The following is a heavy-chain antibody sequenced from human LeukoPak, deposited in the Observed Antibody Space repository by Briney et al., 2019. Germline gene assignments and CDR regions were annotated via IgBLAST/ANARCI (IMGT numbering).Heavy chain of an antibody. Sequence: GGSLRLSCATSGFTFVDYGLSWVRRAPGKGLEWLCAINYNGAITDYADSVKGRFTISRDNPKNSLYLRMDSLRAEDTALYYCARDRLGPSFSVSHFDLWGQGTLVTVSS. CDR2: INYNGAIT. V-gene: IGHV3-20*04. CDR1: GFTFVDYG. CDR3: ARDRLGPSFSVSHFDL. D-gene: IGHD3-3*02. J-gene: IGHJ4*02.